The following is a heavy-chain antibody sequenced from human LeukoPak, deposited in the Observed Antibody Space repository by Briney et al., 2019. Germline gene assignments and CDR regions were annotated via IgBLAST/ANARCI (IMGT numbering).Heavy chain of an antibody. CDR2: IYYSGST. V-gene: IGHV4-59*01. CDR1: GGSISSYY. D-gene: IGHD5-24*01. CDR3: ARDRRGWLHPDPNYFDY. J-gene: IGHJ4*02. Sequence: PSETLSLTCTVSGGSISSYYWSWIRQPPGKGLEWIGYIYYSGSTNYNPSLKSRVTISVDTSKNQFSLKLSSVTAADTAVYYCARDRRGWLHPDPNYFDYWGQGTLVTVSS.